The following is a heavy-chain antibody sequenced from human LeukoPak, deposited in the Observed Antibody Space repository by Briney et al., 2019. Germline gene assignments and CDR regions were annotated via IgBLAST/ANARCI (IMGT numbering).Heavy chain of an antibody. CDR2: INPNAGTV. CDR3: ARDRGYSEYVLAY. Sequence: ASVRLSCEASGYSFTSHYMHWVRQAPGQGLEWMGIINPNAGTVTYAQKFQGRVSMTRDMSTRTVYLELSGLRSEETALYYCARDRGYSEYVLAYWGEGTLVTVSS. V-gene: IGHV1-46*01. CDR1: GYSFTSHY. J-gene: IGHJ4*02. D-gene: IGHD4-11*01.